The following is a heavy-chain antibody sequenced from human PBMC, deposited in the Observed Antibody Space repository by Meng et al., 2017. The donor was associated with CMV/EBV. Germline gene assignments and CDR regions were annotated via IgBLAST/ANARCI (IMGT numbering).Heavy chain of an antibody. CDR1: GFTFSSYD. CDR2: IGTAGDT. D-gene: IGHD6-13*01. V-gene: IGHV3-13*03. J-gene: IGHJ6*02. CDR3: ARDGTIAAAGHSYYYYGMDV. Sequence: GGSLRLSCAACGFTFSSYDMHWVRQATGKGLEWVSAIGTAGDTYYPGSVKGQFTISRENAKNSLYLQMNSLRAGDTAVYYCARDGTIAAAGHSYYYYGMDVWGQGTTVTVSS.